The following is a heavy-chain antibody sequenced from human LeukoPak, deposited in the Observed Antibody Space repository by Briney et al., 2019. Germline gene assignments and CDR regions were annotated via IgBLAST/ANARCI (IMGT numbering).Heavy chain of an antibody. CDR3: ARHQYDYVWGSYFNWFDP. CDR1: GGSISSSSYY. J-gene: IGHJ5*02. V-gene: IGHV4-39*01. CDR2: IYYSGST. D-gene: IGHD3-16*01. Sequence: SETLSLTCTVPGGSISSSSYYWGWIRQPPGKGLEWIGSIYYSGSTYYNPSLKSPVTISVDTSKHQFSMKLSSVTAADTAVYYCARHQYDYVWGSYFNWFDPWGQGTLVTVSS.